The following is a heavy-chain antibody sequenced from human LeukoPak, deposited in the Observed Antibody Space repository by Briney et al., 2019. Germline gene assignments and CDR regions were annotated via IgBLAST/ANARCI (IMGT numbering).Heavy chain of an antibody. CDR1: GFTFSSYT. CDR3: AKDGGLWVSAHWGDS. V-gene: IGHV3-23*01. Sequence: GGSLRLSCTASGFTFSSYTMSWVRQAPGKGLKWVSTITTGGPNTYYADSVKGRFTVSRDDSKNTLYLQMNSLRAEGTAVYYCAKDGGLWVSAHWGDSWGRGTLVTVSS. D-gene: IGHD7-27*01. CDR2: ITTGGPNT. J-gene: IGHJ4*02.